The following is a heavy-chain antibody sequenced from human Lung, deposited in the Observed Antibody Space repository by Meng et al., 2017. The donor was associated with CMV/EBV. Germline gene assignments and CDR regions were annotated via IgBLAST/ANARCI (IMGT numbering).Heavy chain of an antibody. CDR2: IFPNNGGT. CDR1: GYLFPGYY. V-gene: IGHV1-2*02. J-gene: IGHJ3*01. Sequence: SXXVSXKASGYLFPGYYIHWVRQAPGQNLEWVGWIFPNNGGTKYAQNFQGRATMTRDTSISTAYLELSRLRSDDTAVYYCARALKLGTVAFDLWGQGSMVTVSS. D-gene: IGHD7-27*01. CDR3: ARALKLGTVAFDL.